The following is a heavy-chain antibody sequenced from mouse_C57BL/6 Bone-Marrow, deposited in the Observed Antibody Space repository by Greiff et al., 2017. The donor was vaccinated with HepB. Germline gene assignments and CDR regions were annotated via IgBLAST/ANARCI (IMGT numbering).Heavy chain of an antibody. CDR1: GFTFSSYA. D-gene: IGHD1-1*01. J-gene: IGHJ3*01. Sequence: EVMLVESGGGLVKPGGSLKLSCAASGFTFSSYAMSWVRQTPEKRLEWVATISDGGSYTYYPDNVKGRFTISRDNAKNNLYLQMSHLKSEDTAMYYWARDHYGSAWFAYWGQGTLVTVSA. V-gene: IGHV5-4*01. CDR2: ISDGGSYT. CDR3: ARDHYGSAWFAY.